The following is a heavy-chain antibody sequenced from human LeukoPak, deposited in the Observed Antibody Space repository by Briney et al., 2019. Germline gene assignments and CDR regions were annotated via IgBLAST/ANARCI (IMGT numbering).Heavy chain of an antibody. V-gene: IGHV3-23*01. Sequence: GGSLRLSCAVSGITLSNYGMSWVRQAPGKGLEWVAGISDSGGSTNYADSVKGRFTISRDNSKNTLYLEMNSLRAEDTAVYYCAKGWIQLWLSGMDVWGQGTTVTVSS. J-gene: IGHJ6*02. D-gene: IGHD5-18*01. CDR2: ISDSGGST. CDR3: AKGWIQLWLSGMDV. CDR1: GITLSNYG.